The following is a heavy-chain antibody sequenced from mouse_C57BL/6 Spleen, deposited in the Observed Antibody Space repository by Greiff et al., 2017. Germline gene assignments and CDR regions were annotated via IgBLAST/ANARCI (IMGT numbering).Heavy chain of an antibody. CDR1: GYTFTSYW. J-gene: IGHJ2*01. V-gene: IGHV1-50*01. CDR3: ASYDYLDY. D-gene: IGHD2-3*01. Sequence: QVQLQQPGAELVKPGASVKLSCKASGYTFTSYWMQWVKQRPGQGLEWIGEIDPSDSYTNYNQQFKGKATLTVDTSSSTAYMQLSSLTSEDSAVYYCASYDYLDYWGQGTTLTVSS. CDR2: IDPSDSYT.